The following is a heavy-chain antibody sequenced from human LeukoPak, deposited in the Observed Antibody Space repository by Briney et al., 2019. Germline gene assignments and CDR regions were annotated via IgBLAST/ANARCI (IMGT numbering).Heavy chain of an antibody. CDR2: IYYYSGST. D-gene: IGHD3-10*01. CDR3: ARGRGEGRGISMVRGVRAPSYNWFDP. CDR1: GFTFSSYW. V-gene: IGHV4-39*07. J-gene: IGHJ5*02. Sequence: GSLRLSCAASGFTFSSYWMSWVRQAPGKGLEWIGSIYYYSGSTYYNPSLKSRVTISVDTSKNQFSLRLSSVTAADTAVYYCARGRGEGRGISMVRGVRAPSYNWFDPWGHGTLVTVSS.